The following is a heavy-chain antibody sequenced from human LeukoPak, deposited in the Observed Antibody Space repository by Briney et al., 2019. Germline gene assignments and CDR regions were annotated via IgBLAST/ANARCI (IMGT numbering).Heavy chain of an antibody. CDR3: ARDIVVVPAAIEAHNWFDP. CDR1: GFTFSSYS. Sequence: GGSLRLSCAASGFTFSSYSMNWVRQAPGKGLEWVSSISSSSSSYIYYADSVKGRFTISRDNAKNSLYLQMNSLRAEDTAVYYCARDIVVVPAAIEAHNWFDPWGQGTLVTVSS. CDR2: ISSSSSSYI. J-gene: IGHJ5*02. D-gene: IGHD2-2*01. V-gene: IGHV3-21*01.